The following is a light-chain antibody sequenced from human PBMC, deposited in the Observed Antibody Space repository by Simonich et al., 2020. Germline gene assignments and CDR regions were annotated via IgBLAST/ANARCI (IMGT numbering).Light chain of an antibody. Sequence: QSALTQPASVSGSPGQSITISCTGTSSDVGGYNYVSWYQQHPCKAPKLRIYDVSTRPSGVSNRFSGYKSGNTASLTISGLQAEDEADYYCSSYTSSSTLVVFGGGTKLTVL. CDR3: SSYTSSSTLVV. J-gene: IGLJ2*01. V-gene: IGLV2-14*03. CDR2: DVS. CDR1: SSDVGGYNY.